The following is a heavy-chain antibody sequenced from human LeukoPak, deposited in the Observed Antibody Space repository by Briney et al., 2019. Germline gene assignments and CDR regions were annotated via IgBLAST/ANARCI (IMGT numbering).Heavy chain of an antibody. Sequence: SETLSLTCTVSGYSISSGYWWGWIRQSPGMGLEWIGSVHHSGVIYYNPSFKSRVTISVGTSKNQFSLKMSSVTDADTAVYYCARVRPGIAATGTWAAPVWGQGTLVTVSS. CDR1: GYSISSGYW. CDR2: VHHSGVI. J-gene: IGHJ4*02. V-gene: IGHV4-38-2*02. CDR3: ARVRPGIAATGTWAAPV. D-gene: IGHD6-13*01.